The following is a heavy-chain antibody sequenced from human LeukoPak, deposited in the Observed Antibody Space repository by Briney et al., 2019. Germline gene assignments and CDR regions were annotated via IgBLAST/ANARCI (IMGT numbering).Heavy chain of an antibody. CDR1: GGSISSYY. V-gene: IGHV4-59*12. CDR2: IYYSGST. CDR3: ARKENVYYYFDY. Sequence: KPSQTLSLTCTVSGGSISSYYWSWIRQPPGKGLEWIGYIYYSGSTNYNPSLKSRVTISVDTSKNQFSLKLSSVTAVDTAVYYCARKENVYYYFDYWGQGTLVTVSS. D-gene: IGHD3-10*01. J-gene: IGHJ4*02.